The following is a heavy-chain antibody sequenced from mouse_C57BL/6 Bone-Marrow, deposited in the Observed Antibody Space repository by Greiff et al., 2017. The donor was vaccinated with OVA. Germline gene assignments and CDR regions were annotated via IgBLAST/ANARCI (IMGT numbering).Heavy chain of an antibody. Sequence: VQLKESGPELVKPGASVKISCKASGYTFTDYNMDWVKQSHGKSLEWIGDINPNNGGTIYNQKFKGKATLTVDKSSRTAYMELRSLTSEDTAVYYCARSLGRGYAMDYWGQGTSVTVSS. CDR2: INPNNGGT. CDR3: ARSLGRGYAMDY. D-gene: IGHD4-1*01. V-gene: IGHV1-18*01. J-gene: IGHJ4*01. CDR1: GYTFTDYN.